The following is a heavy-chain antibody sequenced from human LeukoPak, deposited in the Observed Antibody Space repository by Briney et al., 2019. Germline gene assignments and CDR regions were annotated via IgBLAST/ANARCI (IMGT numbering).Heavy chain of an antibody. Sequence: GASVKVSCKTSGYTFTNHVMHWVRQAPGQGLEWMGIINPSSGRTNSAQKFRGRVTLTRDTSTSTVYLDLSNLRSDDTAVYYCVRSLWGSAGASDIWGQGTMVSVSS. J-gene: IGHJ3*02. CDR3: VRSLWGSAGASDI. D-gene: IGHD7-27*01. CDR1: GYTFTNHV. CDR2: INPSSGRT. V-gene: IGHV1-46*01.